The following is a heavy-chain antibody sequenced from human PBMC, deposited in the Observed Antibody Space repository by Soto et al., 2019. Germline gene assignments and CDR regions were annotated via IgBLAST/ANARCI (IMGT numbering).Heavy chain of an antibody. V-gene: IGHV3-43*01. J-gene: IGHJ6*02. D-gene: IGHD5-12*01. Sequence: QAGGSLRLSFAASGFSFDDYTMHWVRQAPGKGLEWVSLVSLDSYNTYYVDYVKCLFTIFRNNSKNSHYLQINRLRTEDTALYYFFKYGSGYSCYDDEFYSYYYGMDVWGQGTTVTVSS. CDR1: GFSFDDYT. CDR3: FKYGSGYSCYDDEFYSYYYGMDV. CDR2: VSLDSYNT.